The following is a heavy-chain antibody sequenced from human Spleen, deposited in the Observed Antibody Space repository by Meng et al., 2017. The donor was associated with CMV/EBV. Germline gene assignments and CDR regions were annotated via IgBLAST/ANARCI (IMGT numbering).Heavy chain of an antibody. CDR3: ARGHPRYYYDSSGYYYIDY. CDR1: GGSSSSSNC. Sequence: QGQLQEAVPGLVKPSGTLSLTCAASGGSSSSSNCCSWVRQPPGKGLEWIGQIYHSGSTNYNPSLKSRVTISVDTSKNQFSLKLSSVTAADTAVYYCARGHPRYYYDSSGYYYIDYWGQGTLVTVSS. D-gene: IGHD3-22*01. V-gene: IGHV4-4*02. CDR2: IYHSGST. J-gene: IGHJ4*02.